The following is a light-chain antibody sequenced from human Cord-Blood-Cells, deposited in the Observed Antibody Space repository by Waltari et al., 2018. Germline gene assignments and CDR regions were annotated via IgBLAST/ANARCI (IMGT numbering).Light chain of an antibody. Sequence: QSALTQPASVSGSPGQSITTSCTGTSSDVGGYNYVSWYQQHPSKAPKLMIYEVSNRPSGVSNRFSGSKSGNTASLTISGLQAEDEADYYCSSYTSSSTGVFGTGTKVTVL. CDR2: EVS. CDR1: SSDVGGYNY. CDR3: SSYTSSSTGV. J-gene: IGLJ1*01. V-gene: IGLV2-14*01.